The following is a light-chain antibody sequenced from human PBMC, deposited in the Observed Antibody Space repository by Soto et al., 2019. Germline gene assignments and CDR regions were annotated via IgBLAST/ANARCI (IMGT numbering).Light chain of an antibody. V-gene: IGLV1-40*01. CDR2: GNS. CDR3: QSYDSSLSGVV. CDR1: SSNIGAGYD. Sequence: QSVLTQPPSVSGAPGQRVTISCTGSSSNIGAGYDVHWYQQFPGTAPKLLIYGNSNRPSGVPDRFSGSKSGTSACLAITGLQGEDEADYYSQSYDSSLSGVVFGGGTKLTVL. J-gene: IGLJ2*01.